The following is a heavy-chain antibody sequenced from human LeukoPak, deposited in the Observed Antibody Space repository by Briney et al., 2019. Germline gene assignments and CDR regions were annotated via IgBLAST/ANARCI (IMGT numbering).Heavy chain of an antibody. CDR1: GYTFTDYS. J-gene: IGHJ4*02. Sequence: GASVKVSCKASGYTFTDYSVHWVRQAPGQGLEWMGWIDPSRGGTNYAQNFQGRVTMTRDTSIRTTYMELSRLTSEDTAVYYCARKGSDSSGSIDHWGQGTLVTVSS. V-gene: IGHV1-2*02. CDR2: IDPSRGGT. D-gene: IGHD3-22*01. CDR3: ARKGSDSSGSIDH.